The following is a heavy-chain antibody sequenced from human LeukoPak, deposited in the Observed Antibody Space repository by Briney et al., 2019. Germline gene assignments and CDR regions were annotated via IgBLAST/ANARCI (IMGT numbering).Heavy chain of an antibody. CDR2: INWNGAST. CDR3: VRNKGYQLLVFAR. CDR1: GFIFDDYG. Sequence: GGSLRLSCAASGFIFDDYGMSSVRRAPGKWLEWASGINWNGASTRYADSVKGRSTIIRDNGKNSLSPQTASLRAEGTALYYCVRNKGYQLLVFARGGQGTPVTVSS. J-gene: IGHJ4*02. V-gene: IGHV3-20*04. D-gene: IGHD2-2*01.